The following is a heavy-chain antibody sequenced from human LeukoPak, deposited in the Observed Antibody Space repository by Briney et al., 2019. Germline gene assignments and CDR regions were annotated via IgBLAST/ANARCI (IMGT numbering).Heavy chain of an antibody. J-gene: IGHJ4*02. CDR1: GIIFDDYA. CDR3: AKDISATVTSNFDS. CDR2: ISWNSGSI. V-gene: IGHV3-9*01. Sequence: GGSLRLSCAASGIIFDDYAMHWVRQVPGKGLEWVSGISWNSGSIGYADSVKGRFTISRDNAKNSLYLQMNSLRAEDTALYYCAKDISATVTSNFDSWGQGTLVTVSS. D-gene: IGHD4-17*01.